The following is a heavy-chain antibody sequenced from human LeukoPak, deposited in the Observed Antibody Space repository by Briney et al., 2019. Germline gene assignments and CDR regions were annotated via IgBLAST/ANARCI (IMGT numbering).Heavy chain of an antibody. Sequence: TGGSLRLSCAASGLTFSSYAMYWVRQAPGKGLEWVAFIWSDGNKKYYADSVKGRFTISRDNSRNTVNLQMNSLTSEDTAVYYCAKLLLETGGVGEEFDYWGQGTLITVSS. CDR2: IWSDGNKK. V-gene: IGHV3-30*02. CDR3: AKLLLETGGVGEEFDY. CDR1: GLTFSSYA. D-gene: IGHD2-8*02. J-gene: IGHJ4*02.